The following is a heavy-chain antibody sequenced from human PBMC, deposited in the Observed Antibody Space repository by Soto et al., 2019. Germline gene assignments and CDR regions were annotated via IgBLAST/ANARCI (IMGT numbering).Heavy chain of an antibody. CDR1: GGTFSSYA. CDR3: ARVVSGWAPMFDY. J-gene: IGHJ4*02. CDR2: IIPTFGTA. V-gene: IGHV1-69*12. D-gene: IGHD6-19*01. Sequence: QVQLVQSGAEVKKPGSSVKVSCKASGGTFSSYAISWVRQAPGQGLEWMGGIIPTFGTANYAQKFQGRDTITADESTSTDYIELRSRRADDTAVYSCARVVSGWAPMFDYWGPVNLVTVSS.